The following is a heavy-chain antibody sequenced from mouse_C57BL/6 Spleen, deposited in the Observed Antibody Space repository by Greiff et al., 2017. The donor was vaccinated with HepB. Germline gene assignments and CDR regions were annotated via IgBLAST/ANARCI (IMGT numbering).Heavy chain of an antibody. CDR1: GYTFTDYN. J-gene: IGHJ4*01. V-gene: IGHV1-18*01. Sequence: VQLQQSGPELVKPGASVKIPCKASGYTFTDYNMDWVKQSHGKSLEWIGDINPNNGGTIYNQKFKGKATLTVDKSSSTAYMELRSLTSEDTAVYYCARYYEDAMDYWGQGTSVTVSS. CDR2: INPNNGGT. D-gene: IGHD2-4*01. CDR3: ARYYEDAMDY.